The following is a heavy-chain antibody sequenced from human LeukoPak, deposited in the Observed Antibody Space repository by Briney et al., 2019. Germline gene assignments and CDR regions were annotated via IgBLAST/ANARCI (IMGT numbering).Heavy chain of an antibody. CDR3: ARDRAWNYFDY. V-gene: IGHV3-30*03. CDR1: GFTFSRHG. Sequence: GGSLRLSCAPSGFTFSRHGMHWVRQAPGKGLEWVAIISNDGSRKYYAHSVEGRFTISRDNSKNTLYLQMDSLRAEDTAVFYCARDRAWNYFDYWGQGTLVTVSS. CDR2: ISNDGSRK. J-gene: IGHJ4*02. D-gene: IGHD3-3*01.